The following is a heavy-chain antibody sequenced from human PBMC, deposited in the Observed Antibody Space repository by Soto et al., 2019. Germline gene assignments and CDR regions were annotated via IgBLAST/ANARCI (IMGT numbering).Heavy chain of an antibody. CDR3: AHGDGSLGRDWFDP. J-gene: IGHJ5*02. Sequence: QITLKESGPTLVKPTQTLTLTCTFSGFSLSTRGVAVGWIRQPPGKALEWLAVIYWDDDKRHNPSLKNRLTITKDTSRNHVVLTLTNMDPLDTATYYCAHGDGSLGRDWFDPWGQGTLVTVSS. CDR1: GFSLSTRGVA. D-gene: IGHD3-10*01. V-gene: IGHV2-5*02. CDR2: IYWDDDK.